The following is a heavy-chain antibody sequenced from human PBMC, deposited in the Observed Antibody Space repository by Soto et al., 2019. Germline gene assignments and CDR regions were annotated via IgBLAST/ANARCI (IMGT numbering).Heavy chain of an antibody. Sequence: PSETLSLTCAVSSGSIISSNWWSLVRHPPGKGLEWIGEIYHSGSTNYNPSLKSRVTISVDKSKNQFSLKLSSVTAADTAVYYCAIKSDMHYDYIWGSYRQDDAFDIWGQGTMVTVSS. J-gene: IGHJ3*02. D-gene: IGHD3-16*02. CDR1: SGSIISSNW. CDR2: IYHSGST. V-gene: IGHV4-4*02. CDR3: AIKSDMHYDYIWGSYRQDDAFDI.